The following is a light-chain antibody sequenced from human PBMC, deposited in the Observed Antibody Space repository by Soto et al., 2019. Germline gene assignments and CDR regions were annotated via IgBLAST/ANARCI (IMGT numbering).Light chain of an antibody. V-gene: IGKV1-5*01. CDR1: QSISSR. CDR2: DAS. Sequence: DIQMTQSPSTLSASVGDSVTITCRASQSISSRSAWYQQKPGKAPKVLIYDASSLESGVPSRFSGSGSGTEFTLTISSLQPDDFSTYYCQQYNSYPYTFGQGTKLEIK. J-gene: IGKJ2*01. CDR3: QQYNSYPYT.